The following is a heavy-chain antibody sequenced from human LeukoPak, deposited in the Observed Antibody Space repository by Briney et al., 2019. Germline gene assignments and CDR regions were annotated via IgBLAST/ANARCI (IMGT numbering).Heavy chain of an antibody. CDR1: GFTFTTYW. CDR2: IKYDGSEQ. CDR3: ATTYDFWSGYYED. D-gene: IGHD3-3*01. V-gene: IGHV3-7*03. Sequence: GGSLRLSCAASGFTFTTYWMSWMRQAPGKGLQWVANIKYDGSEQYYVDSVKGRFTISRDNAKNSLYLQMNSLRAEDTALYYCATTYDFWSGYYEDWGQGTLVTVSS. J-gene: IGHJ4*02.